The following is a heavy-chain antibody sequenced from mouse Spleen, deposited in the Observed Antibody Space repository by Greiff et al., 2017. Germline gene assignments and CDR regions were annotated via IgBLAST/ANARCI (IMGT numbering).Heavy chain of an antibody. V-gene: IGHV1-69*02. CDR1: GYTFTSYW. D-gene: IGHD1-1*01. CDR2: IYPSDSYT. Sequence: QVQLQQPGAELVRPGASVKLSCKASGYTFTSYWINWVKQRPGQGLEWIGNIYPSDSYTNYNQKFKDKATLTVDKSSSTAYMQLSSPTSEDSAVYYCTRRDGSRRDGYFDVWGAGTTVTVSS. J-gene: IGHJ1*01. CDR3: TRRDGSRRDGYFDV.